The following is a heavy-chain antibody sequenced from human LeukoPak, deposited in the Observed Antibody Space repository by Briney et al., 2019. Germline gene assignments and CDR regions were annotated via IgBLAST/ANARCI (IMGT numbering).Heavy chain of an antibody. V-gene: IGHV3-53*01. Sequence: GGSLRLFCAASGFIVSSNYMSWVRQAPGKGLEWVSVIYSGGSTYYADSVKGRFTISRDNSKNTLYLQMNSLRAEDTAVYYCASTHLGYCSSVSCQNDYWGQGTLVTVSS. CDR2: IYSGGST. CDR1: GFIVSSNY. D-gene: IGHD2-15*01. CDR3: ASTHLGYCSSVSCQNDY. J-gene: IGHJ4*02.